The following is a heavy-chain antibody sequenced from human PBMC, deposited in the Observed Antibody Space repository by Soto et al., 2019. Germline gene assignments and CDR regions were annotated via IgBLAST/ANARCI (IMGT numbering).Heavy chain of an antibody. V-gene: IGHV3-30*03. CDR1: GFTFSSYG. CDR2: ISYDGSNK. J-gene: IGHJ4*02. D-gene: IGHD6-13*01. CDR3: ARTIAAAGTPYY. Sequence: QVQLVESGGGVVQPGRSLRPSCAASGFTFSSYGMHWVRQAPGKGLEWVAVISYDGSNKYYADSVKGRFTISRDNSKNTLYLQMNSLRAEDTAVYYCARTIAAAGTPYYWGQGTLVTVSS.